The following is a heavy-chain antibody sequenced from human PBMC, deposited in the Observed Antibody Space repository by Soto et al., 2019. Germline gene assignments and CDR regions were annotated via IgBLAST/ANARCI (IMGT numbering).Heavy chain of an antibody. J-gene: IGHJ6*02. CDR3: AKDLRIQRGLVWYYYGMDV. V-gene: IGHV3-30*18. CDR1: GFTFSSYG. CDR2: ISYDGSNK. D-gene: IGHD5-18*01. Sequence: GGSLRLSCAASGFTFSSYGMHWVRQAPGKGLAWVAVISYDGSNKYYADSVKGRFTISRDNSKNTLYLQMNSLRAEDTAVYYCAKDLRIQRGLVWYYYGMDVWGQGTTVTVSS.